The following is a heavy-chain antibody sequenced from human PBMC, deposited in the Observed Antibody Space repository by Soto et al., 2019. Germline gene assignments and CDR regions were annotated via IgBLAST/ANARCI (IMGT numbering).Heavy chain of an antibody. Sequence: QVQLVQSGCEVKKPGASVKVSCKASGYTFTRSGISWVRQAPGQGLEWMGWISSYNGDTNYAQKFQGRVTMTTDTSTSTAYKELRSLRSEDTAVYYCAREGVAPYYYYGMDVWGQGTPVTVSS. CDR1: GYTFTRSG. CDR2: ISSYNGDT. CDR3: AREGVAPYYYYGMDV. D-gene: IGHD5-12*01. J-gene: IGHJ6*02. V-gene: IGHV1-18*01.